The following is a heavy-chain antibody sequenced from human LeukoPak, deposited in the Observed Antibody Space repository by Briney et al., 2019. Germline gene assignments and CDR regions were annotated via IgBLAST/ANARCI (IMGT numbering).Heavy chain of an antibody. V-gene: IGHV4-59*11. D-gene: IGHD3-22*01. J-gene: IGHJ4*02. CDR3: ARCGYSVDY. Sequence: SETLSLTCTVSGGSISSHYWSWIRQPPGKGLEWIGYIYYSGSTNYNPSLKSRVTISVDTSKNQFSLKLSSVTAADTAVYYCARCGYSVDYWGQGTLVTVSS. CDR1: GGSISSHY. CDR2: IYYSGST.